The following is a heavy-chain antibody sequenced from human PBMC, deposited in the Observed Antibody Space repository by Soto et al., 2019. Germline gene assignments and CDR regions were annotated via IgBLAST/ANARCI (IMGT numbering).Heavy chain of an antibody. Sequence: QITLKESGPTLVKPTQTLTLTCTFSGFSLSTSGVGVGWIRQPPGKALEWLALIYWDDDKRYSPSLKSRLTTTKDTSKHQVVLTMTNMDPVDTATYYCAHRNRYCSSNSCPNWFDPWGQGTLVTVSS. D-gene: IGHD2-2*01. CDR3: AHRNRYCSSNSCPNWFDP. CDR2: IYWDDDK. CDR1: GFSLSTSGVG. V-gene: IGHV2-5*02. J-gene: IGHJ5*02.